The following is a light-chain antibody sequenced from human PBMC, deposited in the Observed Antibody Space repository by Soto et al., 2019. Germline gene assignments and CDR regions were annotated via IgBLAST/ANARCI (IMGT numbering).Light chain of an antibody. CDR1: QSVSSSY. V-gene: IGKV3-20*01. Sequence: EIVLTQSPGTLSLSPGERATLSCRASQSVSSSYLAWYQQKPGQAPRLLIYGASSRATGIPDRFSGSGSGTDFTLTISRLEPEDFVVYYCRQYGSSPWTFGQGTKMEIK. CDR3: RQYGSSPWT. CDR2: GAS. J-gene: IGKJ1*01.